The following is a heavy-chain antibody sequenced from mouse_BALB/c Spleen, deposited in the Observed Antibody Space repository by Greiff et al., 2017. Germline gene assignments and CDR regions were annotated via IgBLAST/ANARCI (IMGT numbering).Heavy chain of an antibody. J-gene: IGHJ2*01. CDR2: ISTYSGNT. CDR3: ARRRDYYAYFDY. V-gene: IGHV1S137*01. Sequence: VQLVESGPELVKPGASVKIPCKASGYTFTGYAMHWVKQSHAKSLEWIGVISTYSGNTNYNQKFKGKATMTVDKSSSTAYMELARLTSEDSAIYYCARRRDYYAYFDYWGQGTTLTVSS. CDR1: GYTFTGYA. D-gene: IGHD1-1*01.